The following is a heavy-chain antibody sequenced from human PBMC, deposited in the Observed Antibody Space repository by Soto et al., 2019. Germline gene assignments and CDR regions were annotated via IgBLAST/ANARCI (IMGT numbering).Heavy chain of an antibody. V-gene: IGHV4-34*01. Sequence: SETLSLTCAVYGGSFSGYYWSWIRQPPGKGLEWIGEINHSGSTNYNPSLKSRVTISVDTSKNQFSLKLSSVTAADTAVYYCAGPHLETTVTTHWYFDLWGRGTLVTVSS. CDR1: GGSFSGYY. J-gene: IGHJ2*01. CDR2: INHSGST. D-gene: IGHD4-17*01. CDR3: AGPHLETTVTTHWYFDL.